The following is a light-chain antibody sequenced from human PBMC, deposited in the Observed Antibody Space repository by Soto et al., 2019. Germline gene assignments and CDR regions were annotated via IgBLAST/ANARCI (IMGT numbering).Light chain of an antibody. Sequence: DIQMNQSPSSLSASVGDRITITCRASQSTRNYVSWYQQKPGKAPQLLIYATSSLQRGVPSRFSGSGSGTVFTLTISSLQPEDFATYYCQQSYTIPLTFGGGTKVEMK. CDR1: QSTRNY. J-gene: IGKJ4*01. CDR3: QQSYTIPLT. V-gene: IGKV1-39*01. CDR2: ATS.